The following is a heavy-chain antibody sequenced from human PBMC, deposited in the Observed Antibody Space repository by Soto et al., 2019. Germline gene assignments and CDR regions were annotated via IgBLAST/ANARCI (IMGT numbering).Heavy chain of an antibody. CDR2: IKQDGSER. D-gene: IGHD4-17*01. J-gene: IGHJ6*02. CDR3: ARDSVGTTVTTGYYYYGMDV. CDR1: GFTFSNYW. Sequence: PGGSLRLSCAASGFTFSNYWMSWVRQAPGKGLEWVAIIKQDGSERSYVDSVKGRFTISRDNAKNLLYLQMNSLRAEDTAVYYCARDSVGTTVTTGYYYYGMDVWGQGTTVTSP. V-gene: IGHV3-7*01.